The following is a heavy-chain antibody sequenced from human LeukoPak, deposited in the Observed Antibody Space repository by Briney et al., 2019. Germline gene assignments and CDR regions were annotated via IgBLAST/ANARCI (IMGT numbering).Heavy chain of an antibody. D-gene: IGHD2/OR15-2a*01. V-gene: IGHV3-23*01. CDR2: ISGSGDST. J-gene: IGHJ4*02. CDR1: GFTFINSA. CDR3: ARIIVGGVIDH. Sequence: PGGSLRLSCAASGFTFINSAMSWVRQAPGKGLEWVSGISGSGDSTYYADSVKGRFTISRDNSKNTLYLQMNTLRAEDTAAYYCARIIVGGVIDHWGQGTLVTVSS.